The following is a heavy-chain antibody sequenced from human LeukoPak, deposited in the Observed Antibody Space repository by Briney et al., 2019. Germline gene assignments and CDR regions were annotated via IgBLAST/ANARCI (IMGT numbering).Heavy chain of an antibody. CDR3: ARDAEYYYDSSDAFDI. CDR1: GFTFSSYC. D-gene: IGHD3-22*01. J-gene: IGHJ3*02. Sequence: GGSLRLSRAASGFTFSSYCMSWVRQAPGKGLEWVSSISSISSHIYYADSVKGRFTISRDNAENSLYLQMNSLRAEDTAVYYCARDAEYYYDSSDAFDIWGQGTMVTVSS. V-gene: IGHV3-21*01. CDR2: ISSISSHI.